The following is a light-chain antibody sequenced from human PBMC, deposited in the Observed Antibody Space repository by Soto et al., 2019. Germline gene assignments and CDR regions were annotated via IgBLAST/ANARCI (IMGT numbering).Light chain of an antibody. CDR2: GAS. Sequence: TKSPATLSVSQGERATLSCRASQIVSSTLAWYHQKPRQPPRLLNYGASTSATSLPAIFSGSGSGTEFTITISILPEEDLVVYCWQQCNWRPTFGAGTKVDIK. V-gene: IGKV3D-15*01. CDR1: QIVSST. CDR3: QQCNWRPT. J-gene: IGKJ3*01.